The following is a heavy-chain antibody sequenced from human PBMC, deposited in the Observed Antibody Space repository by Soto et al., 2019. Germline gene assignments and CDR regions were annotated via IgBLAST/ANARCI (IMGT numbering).Heavy chain of an antibody. CDR3: ARANPKGSSSWYAGYGMDV. V-gene: IGHV4-39*01. Sequence: QLQLQESGPGLVKPSETLSLTCTVSGGSISSSSYYWGWIRQPPGKGLEWIGSIYYSGSTYYNPSLKSRVTISVDTSKNQFSLKLSSVTAADTAVYYCARANPKGSSSWYAGYGMDVWGQGTTVTVSS. D-gene: IGHD6-13*01. J-gene: IGHJ6*02. CDR1: GGSISSSSYY. CDR2: IYYSGST.